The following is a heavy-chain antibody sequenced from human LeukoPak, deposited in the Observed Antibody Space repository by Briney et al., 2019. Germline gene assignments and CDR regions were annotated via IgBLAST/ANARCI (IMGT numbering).Heavy chain of an antibody. CDR3: ARRAYYYGSGSARPNAFDI. V-gene: IGHV4-34*01. D-gene: IGHD3-10*01. CDR1: GGSFSGYY. CDR2: INHSGST. Sequence: SETLSLTCAVYGGSFSGYYWSWIRQPPGKGLEWIGEINHSGSTNYNPSLKSRVTISVDTSENQFSLKLSSVTAADTAVYYCARRAYYYGSGSARPNAFDIWGQGTMVTVSS. J-gene: IGHJ3*02.